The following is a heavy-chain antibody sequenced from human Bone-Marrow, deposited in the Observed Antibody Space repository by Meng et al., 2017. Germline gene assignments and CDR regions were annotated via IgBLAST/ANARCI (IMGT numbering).Heavy chain of an antibody. D-gene: IGHD4-17*01. CDR1: GGTFRSYA. CDR3: ARSTTVSPSHYYYYYGMDV. V-gene: IGHV1-69*13. Sequence: SVKVSCKASGGTFRSYAISWVRQAPGQGLEWMGGIIPIFGTANYAQKFQGRVTITADESTSTAYMELSSLRSEDTAVYYCARSTTVSPSHYYYYYGMDVWGQGTTVTVSS. CDR2: IIPIFGTA. J-gene: IGHJ6*02.